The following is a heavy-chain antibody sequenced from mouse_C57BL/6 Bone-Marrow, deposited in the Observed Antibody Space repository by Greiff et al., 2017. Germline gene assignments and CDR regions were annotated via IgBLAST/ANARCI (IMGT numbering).Heavy chain of an antibody. V-gene: IGHV1-76*01. CDR3: AREGTLALYYDYDGEFAY. Sequence: VQLQESGAELVRPGASVKLSCKASGYTFTDYYINWVKQRPGQGLEWIARIYPGSGNTYYNEKFKGKATLTAEKSSSTAYMQLSSLTSEDSAVYFCAREGTLALYYDYDGEFAYWGQGTLVTVSA. CDR2: IYPGSGNT. CDR1: GYTFTDYY. D-gene: IGHD2-4*01. J-gene: IGHJ3*01.